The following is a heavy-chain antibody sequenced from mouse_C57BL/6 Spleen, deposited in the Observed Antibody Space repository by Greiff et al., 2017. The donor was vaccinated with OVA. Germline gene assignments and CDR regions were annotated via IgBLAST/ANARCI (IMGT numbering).Heavy chain of an antibody. D-gene: IGHD2-4*01. CDR2: IHPNSGRT. V-gene: IGHV1-64*01. CDR1: GYTFTSYW. CDR3: ARDYYDYAWFAY. J-gene: IGHJ3*01. Sequence: QVQLQQPGAELVKPGASVKLSCKASGYTFTSYWMHWVKQRPGQGLEWIGMIHPNSGRTNYNEKFKSKATLTVDKSSSTAYMQLSSLTSEDSAVYYCARDYYDYAWFAYWGQGTLVTVSA.